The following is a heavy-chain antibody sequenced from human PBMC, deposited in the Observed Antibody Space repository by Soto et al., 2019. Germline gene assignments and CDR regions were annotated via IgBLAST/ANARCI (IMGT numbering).Heavy chain of an antibody. V-gene: IGHV1-24*01. Sequence: ASVEVSCKVSGYTLTELFMHWVRQAPGKGLEWMGSFDPEGGETIYAQKFQGRVTMTKDTSTSTVYMELSSLRSEDTAVYYCARGRRCSGGSCYGGAFDIWGQGTMVTVSS. J-gene: IGHJ3*02. CDR3: ARGRRCSGGSCYGGAFDI. CDR2: FDPEGGET. D-gene: IGHD2-15*01. CDR1: GYTLTELF.